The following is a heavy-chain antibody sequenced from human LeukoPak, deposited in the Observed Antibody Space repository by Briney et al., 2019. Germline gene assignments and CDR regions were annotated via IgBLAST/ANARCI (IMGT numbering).Heavy chain of an antibody. J-gene: IGHJ4*02. D-gene: IGHD6-13*01. CDR1: GFTFSSYG. CDR3: AKDASSWYLSYIDY. V-gene: IGHV3-30*18. Sequence: PGGSLRLSCAASGFTFSSYGMHWVRQAPGKGLEWVAVISYDGSNKYYADSVKGRFTISRDNSKNTLYLQMNSLRAEDTAVYYCAKDASSWYLSYIDYWGQGTLVTVSS. CDR2: ISYDGSNK.